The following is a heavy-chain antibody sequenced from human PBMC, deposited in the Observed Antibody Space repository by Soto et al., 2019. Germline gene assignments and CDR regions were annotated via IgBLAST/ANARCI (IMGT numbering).Heavy chain of an antibody. J-gene: IGHJ5*02. V-gene: IGHV4-34*01. CDR3: ARGRRDHWFDP. CDR1: GGSFSGYY. CDR2: INHSGST. Sequence: QVQLQQWGAGLLKPSETLSLTCAVYGGSFSGYYWSWIRQPPGKGLEWIGEINHSGSTNYNPSLKSRVTISVDTSKNQFSLKLSSVTAADTAVYYCARGRRDHWFDPWGQGTLVTVS.